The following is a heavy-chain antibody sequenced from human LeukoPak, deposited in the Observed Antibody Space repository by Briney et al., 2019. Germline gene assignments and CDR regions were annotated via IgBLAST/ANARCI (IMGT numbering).Heavy chain of an antibody. J-gene: IGHJ6*03. Sequence: ASVKVSCKASGYTFTGYYMHWVRQATGQGLEWMGWMNPNSGNTGYAQKFQGRVTMTRNTSISTAYMELSSLRSEDTAVYYCARPNYDILTGYYYMDVWGKGTTVTISS. CDR2: MNPNSGNT. V-gene: IGHV1-8*02. CDR1: GYTFTGYY. D-gene: IGHD3-9*01. CDR3: ARPNYDILTGYYYMDV.